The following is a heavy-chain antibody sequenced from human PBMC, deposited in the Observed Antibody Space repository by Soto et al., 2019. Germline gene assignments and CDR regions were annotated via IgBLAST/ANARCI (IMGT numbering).Heavy chain of an antibody. CDR3: VRYCSTTLCNGVATRTFDY. V-gene: IGHV3-48*03. CDR2: ISSSGNTV. J-gene: IGHJ4*02. Sequence: PGGSLRLSCASSIFTFSTYEMNWVRQAPGKGLEWVSYISSSGNTVYYADSVKGRFTISRDNTRNSLYLQMNSLRDEDTALYYCVRYCSTTLCNGVATRTFDYWGQGTRVTV. D-gene: IGHD2-2*01. CDR1: IFTFSTYE.